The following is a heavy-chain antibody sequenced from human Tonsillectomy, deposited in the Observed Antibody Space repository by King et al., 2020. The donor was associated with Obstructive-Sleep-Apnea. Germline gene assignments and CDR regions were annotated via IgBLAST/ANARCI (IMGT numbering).Heavy chain of an antibody. Sequence: VQLVESGGGLVQPGGSLRLSCAASGFTFSTYAMTWVRQAPGKGLEWVSALSGSGYSTYYTDSVKGRFTISRDNSNNTLYLQMSSLRAEDTAVYYCAKDPYDSSGYYFDWGQGTLVTVSS. CDR2: LSGSGYST. D-gene: IGHD3-22*01. J-gene: IGHJ4*02. V-gene: IGHV3-23*04. CDR1: GFTFSTYA. CDR3: AKDPYDSSGYYFD.